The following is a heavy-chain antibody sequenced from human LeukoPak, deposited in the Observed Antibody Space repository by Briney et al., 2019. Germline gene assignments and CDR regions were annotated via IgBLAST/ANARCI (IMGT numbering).Heavy chain of an antibody. D-gene: IGHD5-24*01. CDR3: ARAMAGYYYYYYMDV. CDR1: GGSISSGDYY. Sequence: SETLSLTCTVSGGSISSGDYYWSWIRQPPGKGLEWIGYIYYSGSTYYNPSLKSRVTISVDTSKNQISLKLSSVTAADTAVYYCARAMAGYYYYYYMDVWGKGTTVTVSS. CDR2: IYYSGST. J-gene: IGHJ6*03. V-gene: IGHV4-30-4*08.